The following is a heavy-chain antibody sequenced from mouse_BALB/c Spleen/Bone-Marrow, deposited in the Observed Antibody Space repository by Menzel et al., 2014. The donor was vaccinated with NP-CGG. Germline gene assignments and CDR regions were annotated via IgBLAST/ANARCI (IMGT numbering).Heavy chain of an antibody. J-gene: IGHJ4*01. CDR3: ARLGGNYRLYALDY. CDR1: GFTFSSFG. CDR2: ISSGSSNI. D-gene: IGHD2-1*01. Sequence: EVKLVESGGGLVQPGGSRKLSCAASGFTFSSFGMHWVRQAPEKGLEWVAYISSGSSNIYYADTVKGRFTISRDNPKNTLFLQMTSLRSEDTAMYGCARLGGNYRLYALDYWGQGTSVTVSS. V-gene: IGHV5-17*02.